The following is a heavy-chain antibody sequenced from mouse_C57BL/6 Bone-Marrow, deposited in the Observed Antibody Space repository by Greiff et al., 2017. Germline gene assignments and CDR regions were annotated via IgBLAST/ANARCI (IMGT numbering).Heavy chain of an antibody. D-gene: IGHD2-1*01. CDR2: SRNKANDYTT. Sequence: EVKLQESGGGLVQSGRSLRLSCATSGFTFSDFYMEWVRQAPGKGLEWIAASRNKANDYTTEYSASVKGRFIVSRDTSQSILYLQMNALRAEDTAIYYCARDGGNYPYAMDYWGQGTSVTVSS. J-gene: IGHJ4*01. CDR1: GFTFSDFY. CDR3: ARDGGNYPYAMDY. V-gene: IGHV7-1*01.